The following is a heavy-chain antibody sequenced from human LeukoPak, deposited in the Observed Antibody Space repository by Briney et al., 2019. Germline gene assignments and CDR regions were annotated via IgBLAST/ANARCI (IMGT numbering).Heavy chain of an antibody. D-gene: IGHD6-6*01. V-gene: IGHV3-30*04. CDR1: GFTFSSYA. Sequence: GGSLRLSCAASGFTFSSYAMHWVRQAPGKGLEWVAVISCDGSNKYYADSVKGRFTISRDNSKNTLYLQMNSLRAEDTAVYYCARERGRGSSYAFDIWGQGTMVTVSS. CDR3: ARERGRGSSYAFDI. CDR2: ISCDGSNK. J-gene: IGHJ3*02.